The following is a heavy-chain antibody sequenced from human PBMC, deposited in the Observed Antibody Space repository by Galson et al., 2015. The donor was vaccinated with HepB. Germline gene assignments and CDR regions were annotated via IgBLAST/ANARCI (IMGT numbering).Heavy chain of an antibody. J-gene: IGHJ4*02. CDR2: IYYSGST. CDR3: ARTPLRITMVRGVIIKLFDY. D-gene: IGHD3-10*01. Sequence: TLSLTCTVSGGSVSSGSYYWSWIRQPPGKGLEWIGYIYYSGSTNYNPSLKSRVTISVDTSKNQFSLKLSSVTAADTAVYYCARTPLRITMVRGVIIKLFDYWGQGTLVTVSS. CDR1: GGSVSSGSYY. V-gene: IGHV4-61*01.